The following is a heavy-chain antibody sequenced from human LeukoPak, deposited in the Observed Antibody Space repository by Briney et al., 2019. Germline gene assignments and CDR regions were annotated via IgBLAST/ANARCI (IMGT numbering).Heavy chain of an antibody. V-gene: IGHV1-69*13. D-gene: IGHD6-19*01. CDR2: IIPIFGTA. J-gene: IGHJ4*02. CDR1: GGTFSSYA. Sequence: SVKVSCKASGGTFSSYAISWVRQAPGQGLEWMGGIIPIFGTANYAQQFQGRVTITADESTSTAYMELSSLRSEDTAVYYCASGYSSGWYPIDYWGQGTLVTVSS. CDR3: ASGYSSGWYPIDY.